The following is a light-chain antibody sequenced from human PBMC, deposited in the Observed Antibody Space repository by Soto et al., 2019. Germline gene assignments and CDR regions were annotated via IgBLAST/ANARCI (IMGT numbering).Light chain of an antibody. CDR3: LQDYNYPRT. J-gene: IGKJ1*01. V-gene: IGKV1-6*01. CDR2: AAS. CDR1: QGIRND. Sequence: ALQMHQSPSSLSASVGDRVTITCRASQGIRNDLGWYQQKPGKAPQLLIYAASTLQSGVPSRFSGSGSGTDFTLTISSLQPEDFATYYCLQDYNYPRTFGQGTKVEIQ.